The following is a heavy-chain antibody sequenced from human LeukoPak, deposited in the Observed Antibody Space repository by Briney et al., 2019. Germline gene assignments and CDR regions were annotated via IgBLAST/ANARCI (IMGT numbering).Heavy chain of an antibody. J-gene: IGHJ2*01. V-gene: IGHV4-39*02. CDR2: IYYSGST. Sequence: SETLSLTCTVSGGSISSSSYYWGWIRQPPGKGLEWIGTIYYSGSTSYNPSLKSRLTISVDTSKNQFSLKLSSVTAADTAVYYCVREVVTVRYFDLWGPGTLVTVSS. CDR1: GGSISSSSYY. D-gene: IGHD4-23*01. CDR3: VREVVTVRYFDL.